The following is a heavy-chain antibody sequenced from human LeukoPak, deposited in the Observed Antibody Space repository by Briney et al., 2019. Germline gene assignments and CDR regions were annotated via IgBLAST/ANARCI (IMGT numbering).Heavy chain of an antibody. V-gene: IGHV3-7*01. CDR1: GFTFSTYC. CDR2: IKQDGSEK. D-gene: IGHD4-17*01. Sequence: GGSLRLSCAASGFTFSTYCMSWVRQAPGKGLEWVANIKQDGSEKYYVDSVKGRFTISRDNAKNSLYLQMNSLRAEDTAVYYCAGRGYGLAFDYWGQGTLVTVSS. J-gene: IGHJ4*02. CDR3: AGRGYGLAFDY.